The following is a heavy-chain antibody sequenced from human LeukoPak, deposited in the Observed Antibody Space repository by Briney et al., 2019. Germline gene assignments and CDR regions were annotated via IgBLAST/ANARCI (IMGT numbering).Heavy chain of an antibody. J-gene: IGHJ4*02. CDR1: GFTFSNYA. Sequence: GGSLRLSCAASGFTFSNYAMTWVRQAPGKGLEWVSHITASGTAMFYADSVKGRFTISRDNAKNSLYLQMNSLRDEDTAVYYCARDNWGLRTYFDYWGQGTLVTVSS. CDR2: ITASGTAM. D-gene: IGHD7-27*01. CDR3: ARDNWGLRTYFDY. V-gene: IGHV3-48*02.